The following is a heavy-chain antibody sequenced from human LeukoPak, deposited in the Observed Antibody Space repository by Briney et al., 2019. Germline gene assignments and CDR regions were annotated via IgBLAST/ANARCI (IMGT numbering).Heavy chain of an antibody. CDR3: ARDLYYYDSSGYYY. CDR2: ISWNSGSI. D-gene: IGHD3-22*01. CDR1: GFTFDDYA. V-gene: IGHV3-9*01. J-gene: IGHJ4*02. Sequence: GGSLRLSCAASGFTFDDYAMHWVRQAPGKGLEWVSGISWNSGSIGYADSAKGRFTISRDNAKNSLYLQMNSLRAEDTAVYYCARDLYYYDSSGYYYWGQGTLVTVSS.